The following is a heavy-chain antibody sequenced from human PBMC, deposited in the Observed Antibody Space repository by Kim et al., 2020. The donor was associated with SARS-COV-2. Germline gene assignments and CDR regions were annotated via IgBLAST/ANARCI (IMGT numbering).Heavy chain of an antibody. CDR3: SRWRTTGVDAFDI. J-gene: IGHJ3*02. V-gene: IGHV4-31*03. CDR1: GGSISSGGYY. CDR2: IYYSGST. D-gene: IGHD1-26*01. Sequence: SETLSLTCTVSGGSISSGGYYWSWIRQHPGKDLEWIGYIYYSGSTYYNPSLKSRVTISVDTYKNQFSLKLSSVADADTAVYYCSRWRTTGVDAFDIWG.